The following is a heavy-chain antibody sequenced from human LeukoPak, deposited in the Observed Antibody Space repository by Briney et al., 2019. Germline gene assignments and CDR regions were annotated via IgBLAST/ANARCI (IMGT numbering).Heavy chain of an antibody. CDR2: ISSSGRAI. J-gene: IGHJ4*02. CDR3: ARCPRWAPFDY. CDR1: GFTFSSYE. Sequence: SGGSLRLSCAGSGFTFSSYEMNWVRQAPGKGLEWVSYISSSGRAIYYADSVKGRFTVSRDNAKNSLYLQMNSLRAEDTAVYYCARCPRWAPFDYWGQGTLVTVSS. D-gene: IGHD4-23*01. V-gene: IGHV3-48*03.